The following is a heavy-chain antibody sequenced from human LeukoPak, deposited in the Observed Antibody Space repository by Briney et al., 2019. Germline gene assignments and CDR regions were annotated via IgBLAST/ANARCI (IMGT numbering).Heavy chain of an antibody. Sequence: SVKVSCKASGGTFSSYAISLVRQAPGQGLEWMGRIIPILGIANYAQKFQGRVTITADKSTSTAYMELSSLRSEDTAVYYCARDEYCSGGSCRDKNWFDPWGQGTLVTVSS. CDR2: IIPILGIA. CDR3: ARDEYCSGGSCRDKNWFDP. J-gene: IGHJ5*02. V-gene: IGHV1-69*04. D-gene: IGHD2-15*01. CDR1: GGTFSSYA.